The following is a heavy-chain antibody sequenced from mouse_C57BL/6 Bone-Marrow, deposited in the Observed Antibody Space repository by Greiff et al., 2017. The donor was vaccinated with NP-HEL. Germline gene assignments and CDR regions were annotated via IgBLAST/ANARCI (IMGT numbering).Heavy chain of an antibody. Sequence: EVNLVESGGGLVQSGRSLRLSCATSGFTFSDFYMEWVRQAPGKGLEWIAASRNKANDYTTEYSASVKGRFIVSRDTSQSILYLQMNALRAEDTAIYYCARDASNLYAMDYWGQGTSVTVSS. V-gene: IGHV7-1*01. CDR2: SRNKANDYTT. CDR3: ARDASNLYAMDY. D-gene: IGHD2-5*01. CDR1: GFTFSDFY. J-gene: IGHJ4*01.